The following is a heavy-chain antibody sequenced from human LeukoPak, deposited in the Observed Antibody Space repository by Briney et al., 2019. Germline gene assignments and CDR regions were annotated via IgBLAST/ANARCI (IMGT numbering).Heavy chain of an antibody. J-gene: IGHJ4*02. V-gene: IGHV3-23*01. CDR3: AKGGSFDY. Sequence: GGSLRLSCAVSGFTFSSYWMHWVRQAPGKGLEWVSAISGSGGSTYYADSVKGRFTISRDNYKNTLYLQMNRLRAEDTAVYYCAKGGSFDYWGQGTLVTVSS. CDR1: GFTFSSYW. CDR2: ISGSGGST. D-gene: IGHD3-10*01.